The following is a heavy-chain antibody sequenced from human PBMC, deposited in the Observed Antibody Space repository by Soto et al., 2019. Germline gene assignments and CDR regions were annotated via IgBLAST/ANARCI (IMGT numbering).Heavy chain of an antibody. CDR3: VRDLREDGCSSSSCFYFDY. CDR1: GFSFSTYG. J-gene: IGHJ4*02. D-gene: IGHD2-2*01. CDR2: IWDDGTNK. V-gene: IGHV3-33*01. Sequence: QVQLVESGGGVVQPGRSLRLSCAASGFSFSTYGMHWVRQAPGKGLEWVAVIWDDGTNKYYADSVKGRFTISRDHSKNTLYLQMNSLRAEDTAVYYCVRDLREDGCSSSSCFYFDYWGQGTLVTVSS.